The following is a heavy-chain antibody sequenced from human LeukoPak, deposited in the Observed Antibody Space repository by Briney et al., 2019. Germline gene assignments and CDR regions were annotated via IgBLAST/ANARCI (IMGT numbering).Heavy chain of an antibody. D-gene: IGHD2-21*02. J-gene: IGHJ6*02. V-gene: IGHV3-21*01. Sequence: GGSLRLSCAASGFTVSNNYMTWVRQAPGKGLEWVSSITTSRSRNYIYYADSVTGRFTISRDNAKNSLYLQMNSLRVEDTAVYYCARALGDEPNYYYGLDVWGQGTTVTVSS. CDR3: ARALGDEPNYYYGLDV. CDR1: GFTVSNNY. CDR2: ITTSRSRNYI.